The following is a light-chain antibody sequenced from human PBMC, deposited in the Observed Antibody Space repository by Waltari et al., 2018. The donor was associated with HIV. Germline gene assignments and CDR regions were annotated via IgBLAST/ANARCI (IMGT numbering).Light chain of an antibody. J-gene: IGKJ4*01. CDR3: QQRSKWPLT. Sequence: EIVLTQSPATLSLSPGERATLSCRASQSVSTYLAWYQQKPGQAPRLLIYDASNRATGIPARFSGSGSGTEFTLTISSLEPEYFGVYYCQQRSKWPLTFGGGTKVEIK. CDR1: QSVSTY. V-gene: IGKV3-11*01. CDR2: DAS.